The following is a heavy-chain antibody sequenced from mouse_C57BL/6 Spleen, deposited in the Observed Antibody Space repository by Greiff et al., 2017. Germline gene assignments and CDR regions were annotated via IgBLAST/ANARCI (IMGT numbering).Heavy chain of an antibody. CDR1: GYTFTSYW. Sequence: QVQLQQPGAELVMPGASVKLSCKASGYTFTSYWMHWVKQRPGQGLEWIGEIDPSDSYTNYNQKFKGKSTLTLDKSSSTAYMQLSSLTSEDSAVYYCRRCGDFDYWGQGTTLTVSS. V-gene: IGHV1-69*01. CDR3: RRCGDFDY. J-gene: IGHJ2*01. CDR2: IDPSDSYT.